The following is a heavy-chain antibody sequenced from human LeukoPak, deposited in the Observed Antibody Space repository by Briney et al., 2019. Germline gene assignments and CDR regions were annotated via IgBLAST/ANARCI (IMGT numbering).Heavy chain of an antibody. D-gene: IGHD4/OR15-4a*01. CDR1: VFTFSSYA. V-gene: IGHV3-64D*06. CDR3: GTRLNNYLDY. CDR2: ISSNGGST. J-gene: IGHJ4*02. Sequence: PGGSLRLSCSASVFTFSSYAMHWVRQAPGKGLEFVSGISSNGGSTYYTDPVKGRLTISRDNSKNTVYLQMSSLRPEDTAVYFCGTRLNNYLDYWGQGTLVTVSS.